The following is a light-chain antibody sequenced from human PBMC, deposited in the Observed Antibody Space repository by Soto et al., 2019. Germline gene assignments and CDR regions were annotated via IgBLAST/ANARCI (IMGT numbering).Light chain of an antibody. J-gene: IGLJ1*01. Sequence: QSVLTQPASVSGSPGQSITISCTGTSSDGGGYNYVSWYQQHPGKAPKLMIYDVSNRPSGVSNRFSGSKSGNTASLTISGLQAEDEADYCCSSYTSSSTLSVFGTGTKLTVL. CDR1: SSDGGGYNY. CDR3: SSYTSSSTLSV. CDR2: DVS. V-gene: IGLV2-14*01.